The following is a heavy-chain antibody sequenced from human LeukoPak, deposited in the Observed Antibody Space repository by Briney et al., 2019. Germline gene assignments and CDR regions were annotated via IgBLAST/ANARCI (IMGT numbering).Heavy chain of an antibody. V-gene: IGHV1-18*01. CDR3: ARVPYPGPYNWFDP. CDR2: ISAYNGNT. CDR1: GGTFSSYA. J-gene: IGHJ5*02. Sequence: VASVKVSCKASGGTFSSYAISWVRQAPGQGLEWMGWISAYNGNTNYAQKLQGRVTMTTDTSTSTAYMELRSLRSDDTAVYYCARVPYPGPYNWFDPWGQGTLVTVSS.